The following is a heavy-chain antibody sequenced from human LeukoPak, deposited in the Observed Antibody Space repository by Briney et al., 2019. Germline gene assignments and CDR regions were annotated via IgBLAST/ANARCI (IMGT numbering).Heavy chain of an antibody. V-gene: IGHV3-21*01. CDR3: ARDAMLVSSSPSYWYFDL. J-gene: IGHJ2*01. D-gene: IGHD3-16*01. Sequence: PGGSLRLSCAASGFTFSSYTINWVRQAPGKGLEWVSSISGSGTYIFSADSMKGRFAISRDNAKNSLYLQMNSLRAEDTAVYYCARDAMLVSSSPSYWYFDLWGRGTLVTVSS. CDR2: ISGSGTYI. CDR1: GFTFSSYT.